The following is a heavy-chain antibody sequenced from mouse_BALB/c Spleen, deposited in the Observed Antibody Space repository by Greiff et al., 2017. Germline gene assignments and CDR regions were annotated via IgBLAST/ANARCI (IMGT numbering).Heavy chain of an antibody. Sequence: DVKLVESGPGLVKPSQSLSLTCTVTGYSITSDYAWNWIRQFPGNKLEWMGYISYSGSTSYNPSLKSRISITRDTSKNQFFLQLNSVTTEDTATYYCARSYGNYFDYWGQGTTLTVSS. J-gene: IGHJ2*01. CDR2: ISYSGST. D-gene: IGHD2-1*01. CDR1: GYSITSDYA. V-gene: IGHV3-2*02. CDR3: ARSYGNYFDY.